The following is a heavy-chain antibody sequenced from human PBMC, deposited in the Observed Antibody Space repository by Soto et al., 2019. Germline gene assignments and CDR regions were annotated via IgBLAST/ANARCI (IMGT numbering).Heavy chain of an antibody. D-gene: IGHD3-10*01. CDR1: GFTFSSYA. V-gene: IGHV3-23*01. CDR2: ISGSGGNT. Sequence: PGGSLRLSCAVSGFTFSSYAMTWVRQAPGKGLEWVSVISGSGGNTYYADSVKGRFTISRDNSRNTLYLQMNKLRAEDTAVYYCAKGDTMVRGPSRRWGQGTLVTVSS. CDR3: AKGDTMVRGPSRR. J-gene: IGHJ1*01.